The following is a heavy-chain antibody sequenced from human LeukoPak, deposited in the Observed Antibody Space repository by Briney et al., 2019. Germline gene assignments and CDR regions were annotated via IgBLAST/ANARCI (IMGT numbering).Heavy chain of an antibody. V-gene: IGHV1-69*05. D-gene: IGHD1/OR15-1a*01. CDR2: IIPIFGTA. J-gene: IGHJ6*03. CDR3: ANNRDSHYYMDV. CDR1: GGTFSSYA. Sequence: SVKVSCKASGGTFSSYAISWVRQAPGQGLEWMGGIIPIFGTANYAQKFQGRVTITTDESTSTAYMELSSLRSEDTAVYYCANNRDSHYYMDVWGKGTTVTVSS.